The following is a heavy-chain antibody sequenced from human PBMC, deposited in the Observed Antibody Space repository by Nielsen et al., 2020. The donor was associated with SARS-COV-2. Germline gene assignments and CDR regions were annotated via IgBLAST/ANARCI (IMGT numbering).Heavy chain of an antibody. J-gene: IGHJ4*02. CDR1: GGPFSDSY. Sequence: SETLSLTCAVYGGPFSDSYWSWIRKPPGKGLEWIGEIYPGGSANYIQSLKSRVTISVDTSKNQFSLKVSSVTGADTAVYYCARGRLGITMTVILMTGAEHFFDSWGQGTLVTVSS. CDR2: IYPGGSA. CDR3: ARGRLGITMTVILMTGAEHFFDS. V-gene: IGHV4-34*01. D-gene: IGHD3-22*01.